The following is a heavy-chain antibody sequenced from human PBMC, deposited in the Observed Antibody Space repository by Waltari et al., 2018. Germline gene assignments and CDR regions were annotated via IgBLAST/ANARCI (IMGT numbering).Heavy chain of an antibody. D-gene: IGHD6-19*01. CDR2: IYYSGST. V-gene: IGHV4-59*01. Sequence: QVQLQESGPGLVKPSETLSLTCTVSGGSISSYYWSWIRQPPGKGLEWIGYIYYSGSTNYNPSLKSRVTISVDTSKNQFSLKLSAVTAADTAVYYCARGWGSGAFDYWGQGTLVTVSS. CDR1: GGSISSYY. J-gene: IGHJ4*02. CDR3: ARGWGSGAFDY.